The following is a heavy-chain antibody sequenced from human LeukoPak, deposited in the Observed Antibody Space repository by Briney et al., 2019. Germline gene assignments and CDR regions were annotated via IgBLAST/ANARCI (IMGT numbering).Heavy chain of an antibody. V-gene: IGHV3-64*01. D-gene: IGHD6-19*01. CDR2: ISSNGGST. Sequence: GGSLRLSCAASGFTFSSYAMHWVRQAPGKGLEYVSAISSNGGSTYYANSVKGRFTISRDNSKNTLYLQMGSLRAEDMAVYYCARDARIDNSGWSNYYYYYGMDVWGQGTTVTVSS. CDR1: GFTFSSYA. CDR3: ARDARIDNSGWSNYYYYYGMDV. J-gene: IGHJ6*02.